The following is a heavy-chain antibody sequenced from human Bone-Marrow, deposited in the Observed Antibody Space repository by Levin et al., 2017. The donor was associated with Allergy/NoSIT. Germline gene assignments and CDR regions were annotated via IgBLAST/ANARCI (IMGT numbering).Heavy chain of an antibody. Sequence: GESLKISCAASGFTFSSYAMSWVRQAPGKGLDWVSAISPTGDSTYYAKSVKGRFTISRDNSNSTLFLQMNTLRGDDTGIYYCAKRWGAAARGSNDYWGQGTLVTVSS. CDR1: GFTFSSYA. J-gene: IGHJ4*02. CDR3: AKRWGAAARGSNDY. V-gene: IGHV3-23*01. D-gene: IGHD6-13*01. CDR2: ISPTGDST.